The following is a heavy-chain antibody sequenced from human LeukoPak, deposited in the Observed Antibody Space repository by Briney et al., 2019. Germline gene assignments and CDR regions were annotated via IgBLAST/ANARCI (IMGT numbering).Heavy chain of an antibody. CDR3: ARGIYSSGWYKGY. D-gene: IGHD6-19*01. J-gene: IGHJ4*02. CDR2: IYYSGST. Sequence: SETLSLTCTVSGGSISSSSYYWGWIRQPPGKGLEWIGSIYYSGSTCYNPSLKSRVTISVDTSKNQFSLKLSSVTAADTAVYYCARGIYSSGWYKGYWGQGTLVTVSS. V-gene: IGHV4-39*01. CDR1: GGSISSSSYY.